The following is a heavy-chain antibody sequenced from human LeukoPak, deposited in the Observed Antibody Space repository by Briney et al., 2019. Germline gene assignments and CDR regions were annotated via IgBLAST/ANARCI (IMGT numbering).Heavy chain of an antibody. V-gene: IGHV4-34*01. CDR2: INHSGST. D-gene: IGHD1-26*01. Sequence: PSETLSLTCAVYGGPFSGYYWSWIRQPPGKGLEWIGEINHSGSTNYNPSLKSRVTISVDTSKNQFSLKLSSVTAADTAVYYCARRVGATYNPLYFDYWGQGTLVTVSS. CDR3: ARRVGATYNPLYFDY. CDR1: GGPFSGYY. J-gene: IGHJ4*02.